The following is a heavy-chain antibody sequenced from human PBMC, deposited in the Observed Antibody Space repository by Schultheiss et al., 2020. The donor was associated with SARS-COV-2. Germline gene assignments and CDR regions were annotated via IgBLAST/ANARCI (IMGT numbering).Heavy chain of an antibody. CDR3: TTERITFGGVIVYFDY. D-gene: IGHD3-16*02. V-gene: IGHV3-15*01. J-gene: IGHJ4*02. CDR2: IKSKTDGGTT. CDR1: GFTFSSYG. Sequence: GESLKISCAASGFTFSSYGMHWVRQAPGKGLEWVGRIKSKTDGGTTDYAAPVKGRFTISRDDSKNTLYLQMNSLKTEDTAVYYCTTERITFGGVIVYFDYWGQGTLVTVSS.